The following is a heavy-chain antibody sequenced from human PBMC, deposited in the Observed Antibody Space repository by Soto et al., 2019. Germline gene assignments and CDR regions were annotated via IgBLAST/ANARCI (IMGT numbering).Heavy chain of an antibody. V-gene: IGHV3-15*01. J-gene: IGHJ4*01. CDR2: IKSKSDGETA. CDR3: AITAIINRDSPTCLEY. CDR1: GLTFSNVW. D-gene: IGHD3-10*01. Sequence: PGGSLRLSCSASGLTFSNVWMTWVRQSPVKGLEWVGRIKSKSDGETADVAAPVKARFTISRDDSKNTVFLEMNSLKSEDTALYYCAITAIINRDSPTCLEYLGRGTQVSVS.